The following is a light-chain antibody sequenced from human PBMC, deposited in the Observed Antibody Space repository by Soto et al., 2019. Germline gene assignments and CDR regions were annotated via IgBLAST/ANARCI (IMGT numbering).Light chain of an antibody. CDR1: QSVSSNF. Sequence: PGARATLSCRASQSVSSNFLAWYQQKPGQAPRLLIYGASIRATGIPDRFSGSGSGTDFTLTIRRLEHEDFAMYFCHQYGSSPRTFGQGTKVEIK. J-gene: IGKJ1*01. V-gene: IGKV3-20*01. CDR2: GAS. CDR3: HQYGSSPRT.